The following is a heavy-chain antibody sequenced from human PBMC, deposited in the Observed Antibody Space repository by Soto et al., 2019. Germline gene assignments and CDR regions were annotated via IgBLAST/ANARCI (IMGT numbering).Heavy chain of an antibody. Sequence: LRLSCAASGFTFDDYAMHWVRQAPGKGLEWVSGISWNSGSIGYADSVKGRFTISRDNAKNSLYLQMNSLRAEDTALYYCAKDTVRFGELLYELDYWGQGTLVTVSS. CDR2: ISWNSGSI. V-gene: IGHV3-9*01. CDR1: GFTFDDYA. D-gene: IGHD3-10*01. CDR3: AKDTVRFGELLYELDY. J-gene: IGHJ4*02.